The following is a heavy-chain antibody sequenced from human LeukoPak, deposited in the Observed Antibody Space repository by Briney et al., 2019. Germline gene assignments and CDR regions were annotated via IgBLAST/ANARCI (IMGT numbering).Heavy chain of an antibody. J-gene: IGHJ3*02. CDR2: ISYDGSNK. CDR1: GFTFSSYA. D-gene: IGHD3-22*01. CDR3: ARDPYDRGGYGAFDM. Sequence: GRSLRLSCAASGFTFSSYAMHWVRQAPGKGLEWVAVISYDGSNKYYADSVKGRFTISRDNSKNTLYLQMNSLRAEDTAVYYCARDPYDRGGYGAFDMWGHGTMATVSS. V-gene: IGHV3-30-3*01.